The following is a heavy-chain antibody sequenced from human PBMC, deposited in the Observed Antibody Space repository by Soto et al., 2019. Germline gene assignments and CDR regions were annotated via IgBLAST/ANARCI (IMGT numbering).Heavy chain of an antibody. J-gene: IGHJ6*02. D-gene: IGHD6-13*01. Sequence: EVQLVESGGGLVQPGGSLRLSCAASGFTFRTYWLSWVRQVPGKGLEWVANINQEGSEKNYVDSVKGRFTISRDNAMNSLYLQMSRLRAEDTALYCCARDGSNSWYRYDYHGMDVWVQGTTVTVSS. CDR2: INQEGSEK. V-gene: IGHV3-7*04. CDR3: ARDGSNSWYRYDYHGMDV. CDR1: GFTFRTYW.